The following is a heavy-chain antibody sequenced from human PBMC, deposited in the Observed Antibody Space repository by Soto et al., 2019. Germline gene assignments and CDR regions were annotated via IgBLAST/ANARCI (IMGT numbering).Heavy chain of an antibody. V-gene: IGHV4-34*01. D-gene: IGHD6-13*01. CDR1: GGSFSGYY. CDR2: INHSGST. Sequence: SETLSLTCAVYGGSFSGYYWTWIRQPPGKGLEWIGEINHSGSTNYNPSLKSRVTISVDTSKNQFSLKLSSVTAADTAVYHCARGWAAAGKMDEYFQFWGQGTMVTVFS. J-gene: IGHJ1*01. CDR3: ARGWAAAGKMDEYFQF.